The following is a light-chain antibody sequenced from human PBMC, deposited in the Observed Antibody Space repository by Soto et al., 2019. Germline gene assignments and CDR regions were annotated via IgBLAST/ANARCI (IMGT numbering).Light chain of an antibody. CDR1: QSVSSSW. J-gene: IGKJ1*01. CDR2: DAS. V-gene: IGKV3-20*01. CDR3: QQYGSSPGT. Sequence: EIVLTQSPCTLSLSPGERATLSCRASQSVSSSWLAWYQQKPGQDPRLLIYDASTRATGIPARFSGSGSGTEFTLTISRLESEDFAVYYCQQYGSSPGTFGQGTKVDIK.